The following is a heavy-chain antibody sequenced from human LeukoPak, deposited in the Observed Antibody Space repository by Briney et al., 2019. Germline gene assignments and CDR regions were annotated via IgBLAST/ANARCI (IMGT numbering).Heavy chain of an antibody. CDR3: AKGGRDIVVVPAATYYYYMDV. CDR2: IKEDGSEK. V-gene: IGHV3-7*01. J-gene: IGHJ6*03. D-gene: IGHD2-2*01. CDR1: GFTFSSHW. Sequence: PGGSLRLSCAASGFTFSSHWMSWVRQAPGKGLEWVASIKEDGSEKSYMDSVKGRFTISRDNSKNTLYLQMNSLRAEDTAVYYCAKGGRDIVVVPAATYYYYMDVWGKGTTVTVSS.